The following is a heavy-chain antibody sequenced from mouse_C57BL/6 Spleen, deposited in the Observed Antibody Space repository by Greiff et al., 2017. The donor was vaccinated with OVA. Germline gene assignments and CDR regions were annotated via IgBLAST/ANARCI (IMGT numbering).Heavy chain of an antibody. V-gene: IGHV1-82*01. J-gene: IGHJ1*03. CDR1: GYAFSSSW. D-gene: IGHD2-13*01. Sequence: VQLQQSGPELVKPGASVKISCKASGYAFSSSWMNWVKQRPGKGLEWIGRIYPGDGDTNYNGKFKGKATLTADKSSSTAYMQLSSLTSEDSAVYFCATVEGDGDYPYWYFDVWGTGTTVTVSS. CDR3: ATVEGDGDYPYWYFDV. CDR2: IYPGDGDT.